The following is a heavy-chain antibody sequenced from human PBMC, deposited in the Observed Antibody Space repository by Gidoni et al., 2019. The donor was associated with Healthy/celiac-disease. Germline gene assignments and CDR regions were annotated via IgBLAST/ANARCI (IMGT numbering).Heavy chain of an antibody. J-gene: IGHJ4*02. CDR1: GFTFSSYA. Sequence: EVQLLVSGGGLVQPGGFLRLSCAASGFTFSSYAMSWVRQAPGKGLEWVAASSGSGGSKYYADSVKGRFTISRDNSKNTLDLQMNSLRAEETAVYYCAKFYSGYDKLFDYWGQGTLVTVSS. D-gene: IGHD5-12*01. CDR3: AKFYSGYDKLFDY. CDR2: SSGSGGSK. V-gene: IGHV3-23*01.